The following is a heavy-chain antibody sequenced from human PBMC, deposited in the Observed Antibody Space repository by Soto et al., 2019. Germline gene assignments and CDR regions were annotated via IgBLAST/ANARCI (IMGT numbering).Heavy chain of an antibody. CDR2: IYYNERT. CDR3: AIRASYYDSSGYFDY. Sequence: SETLSLTCTVSGGSIDSGGFYWNWIRQLPGKGLEWIGYIYYNERTDFNPSLKSRVTMSVDTSKNQFSLKLSSVTAEDTAVYYCAIRASYYDSSGYFDYWGQGTLVTVSS. J-gene: IGHJ4*02. D-gene: IGHD3-22*01. CDR1: GGSIDSGGFY. V-gene: IGHV4-31*03.